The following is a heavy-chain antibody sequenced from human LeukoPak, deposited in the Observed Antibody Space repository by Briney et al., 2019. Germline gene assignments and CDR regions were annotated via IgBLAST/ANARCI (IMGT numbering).Heavy chain of an antibody. CDR2: IYWDDDK. CDR1: GFSLNTSEVG. D-gene: IGHD3-9*01. J-gene: IGHJ4*02. V-gene: IGHV2-5*02. CDR3: AHRATYYGILTGYYGY. Sequence: SGPTLVNPTQTLTLTCTFSGFSLNTSEVGVGWIRQPPGKALEWLALIYWDDDKRYSPSLKSRLTITKDSSKNQVVLTMTNMDPVDTATYYCAHRATYYGILTGYYGYWGQGTLVTVSS.